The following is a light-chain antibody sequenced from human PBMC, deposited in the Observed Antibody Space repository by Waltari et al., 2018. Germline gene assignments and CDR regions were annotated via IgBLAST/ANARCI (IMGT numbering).Light chain of an antibody. V-gene: IGLV2-23*02. CDR2: EVD. CDR3: SSYTYGGPWV. CDR1: SSDIGSYDL. Sequence: SALTQPASVSASPGQSITISCTGISSDIGSYDLVAWYQQHPGKAPHLLIYEVDKRPSGVSYRFSGSKSGNAASLTVSGLQPEDEGHYFCSSYTYGGPWVFGGGTLLTVL. J-gene: IGLJ2*01.